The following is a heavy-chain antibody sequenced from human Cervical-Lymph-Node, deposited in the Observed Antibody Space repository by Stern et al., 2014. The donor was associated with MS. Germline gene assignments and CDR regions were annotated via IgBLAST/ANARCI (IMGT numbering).Heavy chain of an antibody. V-gene: IGHV4-4*02. CDR3: ATSPGGSSWAFIDF. CDR2: IYHSGSS. D-gene: IGHD6-6*01. CDR1: GGSITSSNW. J-gene: IGHJ4*02. Sequence: QLQLQESGPGLVKPLGTLSLTCAVSGGSITSSNWWSWVRQPPGKGLEWIGDIYHSGSSTYRPSLKRRVTISVDKSKNHFSLNLTSVTAADTAVYYCATSPGGSSWAFIDFWGQGTLVTVSS.